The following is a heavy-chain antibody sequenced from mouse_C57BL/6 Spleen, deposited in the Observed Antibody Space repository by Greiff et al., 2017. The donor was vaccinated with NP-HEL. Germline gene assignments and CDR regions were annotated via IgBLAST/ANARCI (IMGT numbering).Heavy chain of an antibody. CDR2: IYPGDGDT. J-gene: IGHJ4*01. CDR3: ARSSMVTTVYYYAMDY. CDR1: GYAFSSSW. Sequence: QVQLQQSGPELVKPGASVKISCKASGYAFSSSWMNWVKQRPGKGLEWIGRIYPGDGDTNYNGKFKGKATLTADKSSSTAYMQLSSLTSEDSAVYFCARSSMVTTVYYYAMDYWGQGTSVTVSS. D-gene: IGHD2-2*01. V-gene: IGHV1-82*01.